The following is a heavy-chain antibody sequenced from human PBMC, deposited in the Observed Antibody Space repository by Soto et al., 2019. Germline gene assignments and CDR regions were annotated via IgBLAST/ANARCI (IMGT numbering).Heavy chain of an antibody. CDR3: ARTPFLRMFGYYYYMDV. D-gene: IGHD3-16*01. CDR2: INAGNGNT. CDR1: GYTFTSYA. Sequence: ASVKVSCKASGYTFTSYAMHWVRQAPGQRLEWMGWINAGNGNTKYSQKFQGRVTITRDTSASTAYMELSSLRSEDTAVYYCARTPFLRMFGYYYYMDVWGKGTAVTVSS. V-gene: IGHV1-3*01. J-gene: IGHJ6*03.